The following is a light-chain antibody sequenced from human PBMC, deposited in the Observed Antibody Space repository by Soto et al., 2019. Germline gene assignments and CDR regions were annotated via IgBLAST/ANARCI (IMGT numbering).Light chain of an antibody. CDR3: QQYNSYSTWT. J-gene: IGKJ1*01. Sequence: DIQMTQSPSTLSASVGDRVTITCRASQSISSWLAWYQQKPGKAPKLLIYDASSLESGVPSRFSGSRSGTEFTLTISRLQPNDFATYYCQQYNSYSTWTFGQGTKVEIK. CDR2: DAS. V-gene: IGKV1-5*01. CDR1: QSISSW.